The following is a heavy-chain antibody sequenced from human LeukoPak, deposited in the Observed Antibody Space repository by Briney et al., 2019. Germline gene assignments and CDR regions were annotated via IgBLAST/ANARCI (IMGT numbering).Heavy chain of an antibody. J-gene: IGHJ6*02. CDR2: IYHTGST. CDR3: ARDLNLGGMDV. V-gene: IGHV4-59*01. CDR1: GVSISTYY. D-gene: IGHD1-26*01. Sequence: KPSETLSLTCIVSGVSISTYYWSWIRQPPGKGLEWIGHIYHTGSTYYNPSLKSRVSVSIDTSKSHFSLKMSSVTAADTAVYYCARDLNLGGMDVWGQGTTVTVSS.